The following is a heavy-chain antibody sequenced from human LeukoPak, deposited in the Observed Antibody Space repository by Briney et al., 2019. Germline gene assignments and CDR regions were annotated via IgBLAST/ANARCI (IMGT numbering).Heavy chain of an antibody. CDR1: GYTLTELS. CDR3: ATDHCSSTSCYSEMRH. CDR2: FDPEDGET. V-gene: IGHV1-24*01. Sequence: ASVKVSCKVSGYTLTELSMHWVRQAPGKGLEWMGGFDPEDGETIYAQKFQGRVTMTEDTSTDTAYMELSSLSSEDTAVYYCATDHCSSTSCYSEMRHWGQGTLVTVSS. D-gene: IGHD2-2*01. J-gene: IGHJ1*01.